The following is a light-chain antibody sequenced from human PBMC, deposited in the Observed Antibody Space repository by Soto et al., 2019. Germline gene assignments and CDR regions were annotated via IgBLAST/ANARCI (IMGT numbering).Light chain of an antibody. CDR3: QVWDTGTDQQV. V-gene: IGLV3-21*01. CDR2: SDH. J-gene: IGLJ2*01. Sequence: SYELTQPPSVSVTPGKTATIACGGDNIGSISVHWYQHKPGQAPLLVISSDHDRPSGIPERFSGSNSGSTATLTVSRVEAGDEADYYCQVWDTGTDQQVFGGGTKLTVL. CDR1: NIGSIS.